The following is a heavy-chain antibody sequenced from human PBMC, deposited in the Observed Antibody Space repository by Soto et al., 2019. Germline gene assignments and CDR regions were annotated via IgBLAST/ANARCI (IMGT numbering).Heavy chain of an antibody. D-gene: IGHD3-3*01. CDR2: ISDSGST. J-gene: IGHJ5*02. V-gene: IGHV4-59*08. CDR3: ARLSGYYDFSSGPRGRNWFDL. CDR1: VGSISTYY. Sequence: SETLSLTCTVSVGSISTYYWSWIRQPPGKGLEWIGYISDSGSTNHNISLKSRVTMSVDTSKNQFSLNLRSVAAADTAVYYCARLSGYYDFSSGPRGRNWFDLWGRGTLVTVSS.